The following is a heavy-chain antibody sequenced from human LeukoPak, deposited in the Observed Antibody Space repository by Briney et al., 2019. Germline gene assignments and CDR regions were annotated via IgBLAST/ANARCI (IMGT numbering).Heavy chain of an antibody. CDR1: GFTFSSYA. D-gene: IGHD3-22*01. J-gene: IGHJ4*02. V-gene: IGHV3-23*01. CDR2: ISGSGGST. CDR3: AKDPDYDSTGYCPDY. Sequence: GRSLRLSCAASGFTFSSYAMTWVRQAPGKGLDWVSAISGSGGSTYYADSVKGRFTISRDNSKDTLYLQMNSLRAEDTAVYYCAKDPDYDSTGYCPDYWGQGTLVTVSS.